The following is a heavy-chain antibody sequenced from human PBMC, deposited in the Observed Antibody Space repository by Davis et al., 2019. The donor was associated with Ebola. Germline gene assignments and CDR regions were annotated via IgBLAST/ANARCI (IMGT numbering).Heavy chain of an antibody. J-gene: IGHJ4*02. Sequence: SETLSLTCAVYGGSFSGYYWSWIRQPPGKGLEWIGEIYHSGSTNYNPSLKSRVTISVDKSKNQFSLKLSSVTAADTAVYYCARFGSGWNEGIDYWGQGTLVTVSS. D-gene: IGHD6-19*01. CDR3: ARFGSGWNEGIDY. CDR1: GGSFSGYY. CDR2: IYHSGST. V-gene: IGHV4-34*01.